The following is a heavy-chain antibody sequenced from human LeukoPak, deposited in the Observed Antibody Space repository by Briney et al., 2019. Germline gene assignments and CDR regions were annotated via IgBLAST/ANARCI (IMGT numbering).Heavy chain of an antibody. J-gene: IGHJ4*02. CDR3: AARIAMAGTISLDY. V-gene: IGHV3-66*01. CDR1: GFTVSNNY. D-gene: IGHD6-19*01. CDR2: IYSGGRT. Sequence: GGSLRLSCAASGFTVSNNYMSWVRQPPGKGLEWVSVIYSGGRTYYADSVRGRYTISRDNSKNTLYLQMNSLRAEDTAVYYCAARIAMAGTISLDYWGQGTLVTVSS.